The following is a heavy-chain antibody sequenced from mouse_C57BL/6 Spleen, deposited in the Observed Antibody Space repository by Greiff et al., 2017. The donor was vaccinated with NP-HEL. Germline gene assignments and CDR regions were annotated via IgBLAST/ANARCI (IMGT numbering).Heavy chain of an antibody. J-gene: IGHJ3*01. D-gene: IGHD2-4*01. CDR1: GYTFTSYW. Sequence: VQLQQPGAELVRPGSSVKLSCKASGYTFTSYWMHWVKQRPIQGLEWIGNIDPSDSETHYNQKFTDKATLTVDKSSSTAYMQLSSLTSEDSAVYYCARRGDYDGLAYWGQGTLVTVSA. CDR2: IDPSDSET. CDR3: ARRGDYDGLAY. V-gene: IGHV1-52*01.